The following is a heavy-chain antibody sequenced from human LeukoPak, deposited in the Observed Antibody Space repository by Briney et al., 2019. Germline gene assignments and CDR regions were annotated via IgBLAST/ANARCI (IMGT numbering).Heavy chain of an antibody. CDR3: ARGQAYDFWSGYYTFDY. V-gene: IGHV3-30*04. CDR2: ISYDGSNK. J-gene: IGHJ4*02. D-gene: IGHD3-3*01. CDR1: GFTFSSYA. Sequence: GGSLRLSCAASGFTFSSYAMHWVRQAPGKGLEWVAVISYDGSNKYYADSVKGRFTISRDNSKNTLYLQMNSLRAEDTAVYYCARGQAYDFWSGYYTFDYWGQGTLVTVSS.